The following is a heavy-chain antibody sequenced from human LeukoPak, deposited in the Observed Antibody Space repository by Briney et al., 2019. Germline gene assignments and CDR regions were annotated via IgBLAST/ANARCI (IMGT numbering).Heavy chain of an antibody. CDR1: GGTFSSYA. CDR3: ASLYGIAAAGGFDY. Sequence: ASVKVSCKASGGTFSSYAISWVRQAPGQGLEWMGGIIPIFGTANYARKFQGRVTITADESTSTAYMELSSLRSEDTAVYYCASLYGIAAAGGFDYWGQGTLVTVSS. D-gene: IGHD6-13*01. V-gene: IGHV1-69*13. J-gene: IGHJ4*02. CDR2: IIPIFGTA.